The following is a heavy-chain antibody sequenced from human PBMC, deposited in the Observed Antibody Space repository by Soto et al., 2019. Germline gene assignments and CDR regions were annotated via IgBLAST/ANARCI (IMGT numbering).Heavy chain of an antibody. CDR1: GGSISSGDYY. CDR2: IYYSGST. D-gene: IGHD4-17*01. V-gene: IGHV4-30-4*01. CDR3: ARSPNDYGGNSGHK. J-gene: IGHJ4*02. Sequence: SETLSLTCTVSGGSISSGDYYWSWIRQPPGKGLEWIGYIYYSGSTYYNPSLKSRVTISVDTSKNQFSLKLSSVTAADTAVYYCARSPNDYGGNSGHKWGQGTLVTVYS.